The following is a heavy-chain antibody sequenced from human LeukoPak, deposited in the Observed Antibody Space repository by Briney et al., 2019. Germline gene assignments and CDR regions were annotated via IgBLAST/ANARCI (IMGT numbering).Heavy chain of an antibody. Sequence: SETLSLTCTVSDYSISSDYYWGWIRQPPGKGLEWIGSISHSGTTYYNPSLKSRVTISVDTSKNQFSLKLTSVTAADTAVYYCARDNVPGYFDYWGQGTLVTVSS. CDR3: ARDNVPGYFDY. CDR1: DYSISSDYY. CDR2: ISHSGTT. D-gene: IGHD2-8*01. J-gene: IGHJ4*02. V-gene: IGHV4-38-2*02.